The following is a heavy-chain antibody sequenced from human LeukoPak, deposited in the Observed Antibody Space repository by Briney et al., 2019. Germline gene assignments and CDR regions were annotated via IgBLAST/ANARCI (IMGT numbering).Heavy chain of an antibody. D-gene: IGHD1-1*01. CDR3: VRGNGNVGGRLDP. CDR1: GFTMSGIH. Sequence: GGSLRLSCTASGFTMSGIHMNWVRQAPGKGLDWVSGLYAGGSTYYAGSVTGRFTISRDDSKNTLYLQMTDLRVDDTAIYYCVRGNGNVGGRLDPWGQGAWVIASS. J-gene: IGHJ5*02. V-gene: IGHV3-66*01. CDR2: LYAGGST.